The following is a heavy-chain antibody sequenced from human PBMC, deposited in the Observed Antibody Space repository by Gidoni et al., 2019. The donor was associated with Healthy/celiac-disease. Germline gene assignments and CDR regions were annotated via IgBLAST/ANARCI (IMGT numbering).Heavy chain of an antibody. V-gene: IGHV1-69*06. J-gene: IGHJ5*02. Sequence: QVQLVQSGAEVKKPGSSVKVSCKASGRTLSSYAISWVRQATGQGLEGMGGIIPIFGSANYAQKLQGRVTITADKSTSTAYMELSSLRSEDTAVYYGARGRDGFISSWSTEYNDWFDPWGQGTLVTVSS. CDR2: IIPIFGSA. CDR1: GRTLSSYA. D-gene: IGHD6-13*01. CDR3: ARGRDGFISSWSTEYNDWFDP.